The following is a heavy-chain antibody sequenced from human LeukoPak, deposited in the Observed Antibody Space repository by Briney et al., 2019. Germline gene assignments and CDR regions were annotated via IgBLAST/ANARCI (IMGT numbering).Heavy chain of an antibody. CDR3: ARDLFTATTFKDYYYYMDV. D-gene: IGHD4-11*01. V-gene: IGHV4-61*02. CDR1: GGSISSGSYY. Sequence: TLSLTCTVSGGSISSGSYYWSWIRQPAGKGLEWIGRIYTSGSTNYNPSLKSRVTISVDTSKNQFSLKLSSVTAADTAVYYCARDLFTATTFKDYYYYMDVWGKGTTVTVSS. J-gene: IGHJ6*03. CDR2: IYTSGST.